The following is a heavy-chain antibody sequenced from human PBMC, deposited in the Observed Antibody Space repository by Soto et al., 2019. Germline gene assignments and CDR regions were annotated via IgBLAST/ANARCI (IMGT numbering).Heavy chain of an antibody. CDR3: ARDWSRYYDSSGLMWFY. CDR1: GYTFTSYG. J-gene: IGHJ4*01. CDR2: ISAHNGDT. V-gene: IGHV1-18*01. Sequence: ASVKVSCKASGYTFTSYGISWVRQAPGRGLEWVGWISAHNGDTRYTQNLQGRITMTTDTFTNTAYMELTSLTSDDTAVYYCARDWSRYYDSSGLMWFYWGQ. D-gene: IGHD3-22*01.